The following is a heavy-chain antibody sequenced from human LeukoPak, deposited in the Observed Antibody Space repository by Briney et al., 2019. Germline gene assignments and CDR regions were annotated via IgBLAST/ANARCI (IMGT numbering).Heavy chain of an antibody. CDR2: IYYSGST. CDR3: VQYGGIRQYYYYYGMDV. J-gene: IGHJ6*02. V-gene: IGHV4-39*01. Sequence: SETMSLTCTVSGRSISSRSYYWGWIRQPPGKGLEWIGSIYYSGSTYYNPSLKSRVTISVDTSKNQFSLKLSSVTAADTAVYYCVQYGGIRQYYYYYGMDVWGQGTTVTVSS. CDR1: GRSISSRSYY. D-gene: IGHD4-23*01.